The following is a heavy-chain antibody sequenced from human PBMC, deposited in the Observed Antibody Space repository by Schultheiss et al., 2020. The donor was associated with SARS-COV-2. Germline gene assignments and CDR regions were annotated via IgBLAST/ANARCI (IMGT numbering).Heavy chain of an antibody. Sequence: GSLRLSCTVSGGSISSSSYYWGWIRQPPGKGLEWIGSIYYSGSTYYNPSLKSRVTISVDTSKNQFSLKVSSVTAADTAVYYCARGSGYYRYWGQGTLVTVSS. CDR2: IYYSGST. CDR1: GGSISSSSYY. D-gene: IGHD3-22*01. J-gene: IGHJ4*02. V-gene: IGHV4-39*07. CDR3: ARGSGYYRY.